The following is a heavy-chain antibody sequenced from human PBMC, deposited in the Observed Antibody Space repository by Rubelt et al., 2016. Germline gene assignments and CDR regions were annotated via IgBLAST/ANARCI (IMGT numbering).Heavy chain of an antibody. CDR2: ISAYNGNT. D-gene: IGHD6-13*01. CDR1: GYTFTSYG. Sequence: QVQLVQSGAEVKKPGASVKVSCKASGYTFTSYGISWVRQAPGQGLEWMGWISAYNGNTNYAQKFRGSVTMTTDTATSTAYMELRSLRSDDTAVYYCARATRDSSSSNFDYWGQGTLVTVSS. V-gene: IGHV1-18*01. CDR3: ARATRDSSSSNFDY. J-gene: IGHJ4*02.